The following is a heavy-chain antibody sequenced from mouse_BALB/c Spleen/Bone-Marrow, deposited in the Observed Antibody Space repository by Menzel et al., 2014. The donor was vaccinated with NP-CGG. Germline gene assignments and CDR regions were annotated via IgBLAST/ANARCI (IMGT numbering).Heavy chain of an antibody. CDR1: GYTFTSYY. Sequence: QVQLQQSGPELVKPGAPVKMSCKASGYTFTSYYIHWVKQRPGQGLEWIGWIYPGDGSTKYNEKFKGKTTLTADKSSSTAYMLLSSLTSEDSAIYFCAYDYDYAMDYWGQGTSVTVSS. CDR2: IYPGDGST. CDR3: AYDYDYAMDY. V-gene: IGHV1S56*01. J-gene: IGHJ4*01. D-gene: IGHD2-4*01.